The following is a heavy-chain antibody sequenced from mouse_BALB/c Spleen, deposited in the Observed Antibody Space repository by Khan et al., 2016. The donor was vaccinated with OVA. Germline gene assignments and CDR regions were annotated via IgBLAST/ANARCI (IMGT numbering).Heavy chain of an antibody. CDR3: TSSYDSYYFDY. CDR2: IYPGISDT. CDR1: GYSFTNYW. Sequence: VQLQQSGTVLARPGASVKMSCKASGYSFTNYWMYWVQQRPGQGLEWSGAIYPGISDTRYNQKFKGKAKLTAVTSASTAYMELSSLTNEDSAFYYCTSSYDSYYFDYSGQGTTLTVSS. D-gene: IGHD2-4*01. V-gene: IGHV1-5*01. J-gene: IGHJ2*01.